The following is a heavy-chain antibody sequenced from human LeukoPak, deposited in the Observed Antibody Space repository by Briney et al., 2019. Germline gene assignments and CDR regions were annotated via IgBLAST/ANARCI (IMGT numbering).Heavy chain of an antibody. D-gene: IGHD6-13*01. V-gene: IGHV3-23*01. CDR3: AKARIAAVGTGAFDV. CDR2: FSATDGSA. Sequence: GGSLRLSCAVSGFTVSSYGMTWVRQAPGNWLEWVSAFSATDGSAQYAESVKGRFTISRDNSKNSLYLQMNSLRDEDTAVYYCAKARIAAVGTGAFDVWGQGTMVTVSS. J-gene: IGHJ3*01. CDR1: GFTVSSYG.